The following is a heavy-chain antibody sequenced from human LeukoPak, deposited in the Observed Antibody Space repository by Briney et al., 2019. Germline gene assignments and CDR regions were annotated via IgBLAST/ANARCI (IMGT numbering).Heavy chain of an antibody. V-gene: IGHV3-23*01. CDR1: GFTHSSYA. D-gene: IGHD3-3*01. Sequence: GGSLRLSCAASGFTHSSYAMSWVRQAPGKGLEWVSAISGSGGSTYYADSVKGRFTTSRDNSKNTLYLQMNSLRAEDTAVYYCAKNPGSYYDFWSGAYYMDVWGKGTTVTVSS. CDR3: AKNPGSYYDFWSGAYYMDV. CDR2: ISGSGGST. J-gene: IGHJ6*03.